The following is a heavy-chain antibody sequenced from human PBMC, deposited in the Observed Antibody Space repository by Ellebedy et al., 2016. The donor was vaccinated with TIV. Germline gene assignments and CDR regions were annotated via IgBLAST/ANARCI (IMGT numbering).Heavy chain of an antibody. V-gene: IGHV5-51*01. J-gene: IGHJ4*02. CDR3: ARHLGYADSEIDF. Sequence: GESLKISCKVSGYDFTDYWIGWVRQMPGKGLESMGIIYPGDSDTRYSPSFEGQVTISVDKSVTTAYVEWSSLKASETAMYYCARHLGYADSEIDFWGQGTLVTVSS. CDR1: GYDFTDYW. D-gene: IGHD4-17*01. CDR2: IYPGDSDT.